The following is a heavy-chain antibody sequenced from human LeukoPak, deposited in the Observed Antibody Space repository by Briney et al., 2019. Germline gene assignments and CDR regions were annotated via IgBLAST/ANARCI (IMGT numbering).Heavy chain of an antibody. Sequence: SENLSLTCTVSGGSVSSGSYYWSWIRQPPGKGLEWIGYIYYSGSTNYNPSLKSRVTLSVDTSKNQFSLKLSSVTAADTAVYYCARDTDGSGWSDAFDIWGQGTMVTVSS. D-gene: IGHD6-19*01. V-gene: IGHV4-61*01. CDR3: ARDTDGSGWSDAFDI. CDR1: GGSVSSGSYY. J-gene: IGHJ3*02. CDR2: IYYSGST.